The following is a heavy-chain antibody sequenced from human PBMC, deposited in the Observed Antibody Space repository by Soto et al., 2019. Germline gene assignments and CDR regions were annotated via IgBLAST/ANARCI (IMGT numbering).Heavy chain of an antibody. J-gene: IGHJ4*02. CDR1: GGTFTSYA. CDR3: ARGASDYGDPPYFDY. V-gene: IGHV1-69*01. Sequence: QVQLVQSGAEVEKPGSSVMLSCKAYGGTFTSYAISWVRQAPGQGLEWMGGIIPIFGTANYAQKFQGRVRITADESKSTAYMELNSLRFEDTGVYYCARGASDYGDPPYFDYWGQGTLVTVSS. CDR2: IIPIFGTA. D-gene: IGHD4-17*01.